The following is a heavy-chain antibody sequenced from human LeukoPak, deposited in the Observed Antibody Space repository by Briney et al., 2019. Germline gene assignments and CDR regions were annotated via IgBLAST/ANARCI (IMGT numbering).Heavy chain of an antibody. V-gene: IGHV1-69*05. CDR2: IIPRLGTT. J-gene: IGHJ4*02. CDR1: AGTFNSYA. Sequence: SVKVSCKPSAGTFNSYAINWVRQAPGHGREWMGGIIPRLGTTKYIEKFQGRITITTDESTTTAYMELTSLRSEDTAVYYCAADGTDWGQGTLVTVSS. CDR3: AADGTD.